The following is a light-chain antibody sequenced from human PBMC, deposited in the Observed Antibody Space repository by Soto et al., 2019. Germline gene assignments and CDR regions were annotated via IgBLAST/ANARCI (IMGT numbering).Light chain of an antibody. CDR3: QQYGSSPLT. J-gene: IGKJ4*01. Sequence: EIVLTQSPGTLSLSPGERATLSCRASQSFRSSYLAWYQQKPGQAPRLLIYGASSRATGIPDRFSGSGSGTDFTLTISSLETEDFAVYYCQQYGSSPLTFGGGTKVEIK. CDR2: GAS. CDR1: QSFRSSY. V-gene: IGKV3-20*01.